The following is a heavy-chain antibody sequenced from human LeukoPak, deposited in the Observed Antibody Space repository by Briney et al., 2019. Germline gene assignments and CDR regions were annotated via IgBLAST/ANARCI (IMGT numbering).Heavy chain of an antibody. D-gene: IGHD2/OR15-2a*01. CDR3: ARGGYFHFDY. J-gene: IGHJ4*02. Sequence: SQTLSLTCAVSGGSISSGGYSWSWIRQPPGKGLEWIGYIYHSGSTYYNPSLKSRVTISVDRSKNQFSLKLSSVTAADTAVYYCARGGYFHFDYWGQGTLVTVSS. CDR2: IYHSGST. CDR1: GGSISSGGYS. V-gene: IGHV4-30-2*01.